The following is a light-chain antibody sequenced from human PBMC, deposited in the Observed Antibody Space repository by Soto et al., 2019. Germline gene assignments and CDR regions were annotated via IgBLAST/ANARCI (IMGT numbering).Light chain of an antibody. CDR1: QTISSW. V-gene: IGKV1-5*03. CDR3: QHYNSYSEA. CDR2: KAS. J-gene: IGKJ1*01. Sequence: HRAWAHSALSGSVGDRVTITCRASQTISSWLAWYQQKPGKAPKLLIYKASTLKSGVPSRFSGSGSGTEFTLTISSLQPDDFATYYCQHYNSYSEAFGQGTKVDIK.